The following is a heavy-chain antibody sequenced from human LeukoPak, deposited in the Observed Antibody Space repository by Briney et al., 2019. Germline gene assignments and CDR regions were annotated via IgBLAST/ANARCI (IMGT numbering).Heavy chain of an antibody. CDR2: LYVSGTT. CDR3: AKDRAARNGMDV. CDR1: GGSMSGFY. J-gene: IGHJ6*02. D-gene: IGHD6-6*01. Sequence: SETLSLTCTVSGGSMSGFYWSWLRQPAGKGLEWIGRLYVSGTTTYNPSLKSRVTMSVEPSKNQSSLNLTSVTAADTAVYYCAKDRAARNGMDVWGHGTTVTVSS. V-gene: IGHV4-4*07.